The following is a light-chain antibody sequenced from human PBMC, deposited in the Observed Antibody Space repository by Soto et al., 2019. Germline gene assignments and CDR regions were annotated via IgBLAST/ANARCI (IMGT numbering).Light chain of an antibody. J-gene: IGLJ2*01. Sequence: QSVLTQSPSASASLGASVKLTCTLSSGHSSYAIAWHQQQPEKGPRYLMKLDSDGSHTKGDAIPDRFSGSSSGAERYLTISSLQSEDEADYYCQTWGTGIHVVFGGGTKVTVI. CDR2: LDSDGSH. CDR3: QTWGTGIHVV. V-gene: IGLV4-69*01. CDR1: SGHSSYA.